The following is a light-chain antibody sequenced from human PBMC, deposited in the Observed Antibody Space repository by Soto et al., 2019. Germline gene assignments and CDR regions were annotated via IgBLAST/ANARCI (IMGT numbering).Light chain of an antibody. CDR1: SSDVGGYDY. CDR2: DVT. J-gene: IGLJ1*01. V-gene: IGLV2-11*01. CDR3: CSYGGSFTYV. Sequence: QSALTQPPSVSGSPGQSVTISCTGTSSDVGGYDYVSWYQQRPGKAPKLLIYDVTKRPSGVPDRFSGSKSGNTASLTISGLQAEDEAAFYCCSYGGSFTYVFGNGTKLTV.